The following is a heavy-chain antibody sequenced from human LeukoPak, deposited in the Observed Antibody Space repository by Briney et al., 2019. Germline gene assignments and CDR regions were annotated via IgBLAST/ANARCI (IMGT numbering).Heavy chain of an antibody. V-gene: IGHV4-4*07. CDR2: IYTSGST. D-gene: IGHD6-19*01. J-gene: IGHJ4*02. CDR1: GGSISNYY. Sequence: SETLPLTCTVSGGSISNYYWSWIRQPAGKGLEWIGRIYTSGSTNYNPSLKSRVTMSVDTSKNQFSLKLSSVTAADTAVYYCARGPRSSDWYSVDYWGRGTLVTVSS. CDR3: ARGPRSSDWYSVDY.